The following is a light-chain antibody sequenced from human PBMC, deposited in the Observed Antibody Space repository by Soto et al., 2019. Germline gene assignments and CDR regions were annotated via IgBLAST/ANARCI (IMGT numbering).Light chain of an antibody. CDR2: GAS. CDR3: QQYNNWPRT. J-gene: IGKJ1*01. Sequence: ELVMTQSPATLSVSPGARAPLSCRASQSVSSNLAWYQQKPGQAPRLLIYGASTRATGIPARFSGSGSGTELTITISSLQSEDFAVYYCQQYNNWPRTFGQGTKVDIK. CDR1: QSVSSN. V-gene: IGKV3-15*01.